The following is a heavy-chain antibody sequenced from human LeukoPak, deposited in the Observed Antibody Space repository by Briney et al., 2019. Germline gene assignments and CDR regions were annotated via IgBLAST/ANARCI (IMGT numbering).Heavy chain of an antibody. Sequence: SDTLSLTCTVSGGSISSGSYYWSWIRQPAGKGLEWIGRIYTSGSTNYNPSLKSRVTISVDTSKNQFSLKLSSVTAADTAVYYCARGSIFGVVRFDPWGQGTLVTVSS. V-gene: IGHV4-61*02. CDR2: IYTSGST. CDR1: GGSISSGSYY. J-gene: IGHJ5*02. CDR3: ARGSIFGVVRFDP. D-gene: IGHD3-3*01.